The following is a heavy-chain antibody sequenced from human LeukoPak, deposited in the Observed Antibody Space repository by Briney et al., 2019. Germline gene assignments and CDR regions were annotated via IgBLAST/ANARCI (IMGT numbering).Heavy chain of an antibody. J-gene: IGHJ4*02. CDR1: GFTFSSYA. V-gene: IGHV3-23*01. Sequence: GGSLRLSCAASGFTFSSYAMSWVRQAPGKGLEWVSAISGSGGSTYYADSVKGRFTISRDNSKNTLYLQMNSLRAEDTAVYYCAKDGVLQPWFGELSHFDYWGQGTLVIVSS. CDR2: ISGSGGST. CDR3: AKDGVLQPWFGELSHFDY. D-gene: IGHD3-10*01.